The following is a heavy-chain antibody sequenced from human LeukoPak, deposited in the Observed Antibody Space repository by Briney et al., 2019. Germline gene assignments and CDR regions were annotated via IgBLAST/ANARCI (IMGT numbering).Heavy chain of an antibody. CDR2: IYYSGST. CDR3: ASRVSWDNWFDP. V-gene: IGHV4-61*08. D-gene: IGHD2-15*01. CDR1: GGSISSGGYY. J-gene: IGHJ5*02. Sequence: SETLSLTCTVSGGSISSGGYYWSWIRQPPGKGLEWIGYIYYSGSTNYNPSLKSRVTISVDTSKNQFSLKLSSVTAADTAVYYCASRVSWDNWFDPWGQGTLVTVSS.